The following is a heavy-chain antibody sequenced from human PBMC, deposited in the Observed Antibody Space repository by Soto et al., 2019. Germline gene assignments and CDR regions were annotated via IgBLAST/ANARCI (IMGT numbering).Heavy chain of an antibody. CDR2: IYYSGST. CDR1: VGSMSSSNYY. CDR3: ARRGTCSGSPSCGMDV. Sequence: SDTLYLTYTVSVGSMSSSNYYGGWIRQPPGKGLEWIGSIYYSGSTYYNPSLKSRVTISVDTSKKQFSLKLSSVIAADTAVYYCARRGTCSGSPSCGMDVWGQGTTVTVSS. V-gene: IGHV4-39*01. J-gene: IGHJ6*02. D-gene: IGHD3-10*02.